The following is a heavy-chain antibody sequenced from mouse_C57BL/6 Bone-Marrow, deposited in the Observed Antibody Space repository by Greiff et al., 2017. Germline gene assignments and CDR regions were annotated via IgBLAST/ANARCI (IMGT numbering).Heavy chain of an antibody. CDR2: IDPEDGET. D-gene: IGHD2-13*01. CDR3: ARSGGDWSYYFDY. CDR1: GFNIKDYY. V-gene: IGHV14-2*01. J-gene: IGHJ2*01. Sequence: EVKVEESGAELVKPGASVKLSCTASGFNIKDYYMHWVKQRTEQGLEWIGRIDPEDGETKYAPKFQGKATITADTSSNTAYLQLSSLTSEDTAVYYCARSGGDWSYYFDYWGQGTTLTVSS.